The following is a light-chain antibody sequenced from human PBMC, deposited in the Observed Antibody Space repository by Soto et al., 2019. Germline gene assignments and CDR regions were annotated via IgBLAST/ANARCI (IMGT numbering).Light chain of an antibody. CDR3: QQYGSLPHPWVT. V-gene: IGKV3-20*01. CDR2: GAS. CDR1: QSVRSNY. Sequence: EIVLTQSPGTLSLSPGERATLSCRASQSVRSNYLAWYQQKPGQAPRLLIYGASSRATGIPDRFSGTGSGTDFALTITRLEPEDFAVYYCQQYGSLPHPWVTFGQGTKLEIK. J-gene: IGKJ2*01.